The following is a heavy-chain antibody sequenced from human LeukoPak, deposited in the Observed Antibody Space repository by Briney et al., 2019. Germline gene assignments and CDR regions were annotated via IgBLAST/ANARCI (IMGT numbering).Heavy chain of an antibody. CDR1: ETTFRSYE. V-gene: IGHV3-48*03. CDR3: ARDRNYYDSSGLY. CDR2: ISSSGSTI. Sequence: PGGFLRFSCAVLETTFRSYEIHWGPKAPGKALNGVSYISSSGSTIYYADSVKGRFTISRDNAKNSLYLQMNSLRAEDTAVYYCARDRNYYDSSGLYWGQGTLVTVSS. J-gene: IGHJ4*02. D-gene: IGHD3-22*01.